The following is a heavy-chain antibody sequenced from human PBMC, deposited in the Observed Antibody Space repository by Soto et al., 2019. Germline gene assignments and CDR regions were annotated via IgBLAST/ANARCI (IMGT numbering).Heavy chain of an antibody. CDR1: GYIFIHYY. CDR2: INPNGCST. V-gene: IGHV1-46*01. CDR3: ARSLLQGDF. Sequence: QVQLVQSGAEVKKPGASVKVSCKASGYIFIHYYIHWVRQAPGQGLEWMAIINPNGCSTNYAQKYQCRVTVTSATPTTTASMELNSLGSDDTAVYFCARSLLQGDFWGQGTLVTVSS. D-gene: IGHD2-21*01. J-gene: IGHJ4*02.